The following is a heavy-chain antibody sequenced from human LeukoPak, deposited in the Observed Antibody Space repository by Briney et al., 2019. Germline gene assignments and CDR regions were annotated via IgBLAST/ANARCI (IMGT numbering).Heavy chain of an antibody. CDR1: GFTFTRYW. CDR3: ARVSRSGYYGEY. Sequence: GGSLRLSCAASGFTFTRYWMAWVRQAPGKGLEWVANIKQDGSEQYHVDSVRGRFTMSRDNTKNIVFLQMDSLRVEDTAVYYCARVSRSGYYGEYWGQGTTVTVSS. V-gene: IGHV3-7*01. CDR2: IKQDGSEQ. D-gene: IGHD3-3*01. J-gene: IGHJ4*02.